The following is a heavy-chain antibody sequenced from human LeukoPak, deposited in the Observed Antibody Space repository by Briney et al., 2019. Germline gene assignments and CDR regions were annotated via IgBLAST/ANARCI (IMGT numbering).Heavy chain of an antibody. CDR3: ARGNYGSGSYLP. Sequence: GGSLRLSCAASGFTFSSYNMNWVRQAPGKGLEWVSFISSSGGAIYYAGSVKGRFTISRDNAKNSLYLQMNSLTDEDTAVYYCARGNYGSGSYLPWGKGTLVTVSS. J-gene: IGHJ5*02. V-gene: IGHV3-48*02. D-gene: IGHD3-10*01. CDR2: ISSSGGAI. CDR1: GFTFSSYN.